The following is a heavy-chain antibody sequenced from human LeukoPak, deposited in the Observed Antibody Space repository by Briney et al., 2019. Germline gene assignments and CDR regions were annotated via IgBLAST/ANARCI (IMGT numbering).Heavy chain of an antibody. D-gene: IGHD6-13*01. V-gene: IGHV4-59*01. CDR2: IYYSGST. Sequence: PSETLSPTCTVSGGSISSYYWSWIRQPPGKGLEWIGYIYYSGSTNYNPSLKSRVTISVDTSKNQFSLKLSSVTAADTAVYYRAGKSGIAAAGTFDYWGQGTLVTVSS. CDR1: GGSISSYY. CDR3: AGKSGIAAAGTFDY. J-gene: IGHJ4*02.